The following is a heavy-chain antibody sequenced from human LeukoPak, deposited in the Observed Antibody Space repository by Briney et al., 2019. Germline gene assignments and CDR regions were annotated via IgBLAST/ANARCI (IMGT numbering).Heavy chain of an antibody. Sequence: ASVKVSCKASGYTFTSYDINWVRQATGQGLEWMGWVNPNSGNTGYAQRFQGRVTITRNTSISTAYMELSSLRSEDTAVYYCARPMYYYDSSGFDYWGQGTLVTVSS. CDR1: GYTFTSYD. J-gene: IGHJ4*02. D-gene: IGHD3-22*01. CDR2: VNPNSGNT. V-gene: IGHV1-8*03. CDR3: ARPMYYYDSSGFDY.